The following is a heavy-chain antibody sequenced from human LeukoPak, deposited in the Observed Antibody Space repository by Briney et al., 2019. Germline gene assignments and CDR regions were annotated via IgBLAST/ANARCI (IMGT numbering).Heavy chain of an antibody. J-gene: IGHJ3*02. V-gene: IGHV1-69*11. CDR1: GGTFSTYA. CDR3: ATGGAYRDAFDI. Sequence: SVKVSCKASGGTFSTYAINWVRQAPGQGLEWMGRIIPILSQSNCAQKFQGTVSITADEFTKTAYMELSSLRSEDTAVYYCATGGAYRDAFDIWGQGTMVTVSS. D-gene: IGHD3-10*01. CDR2: IIPILSQS.